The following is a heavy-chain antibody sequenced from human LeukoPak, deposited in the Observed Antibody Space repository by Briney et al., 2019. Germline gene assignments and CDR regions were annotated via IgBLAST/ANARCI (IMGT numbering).Heavy chain of an antibody. D-gene: IGHD2-2*01. CDR3: ARDDIVVVPAARSWFDP. V-gene: IGHV1-18*01. CDR2: ISAYNGNT. J-gene: IGHJ5*02. CDR1: GYTFTSYG. Sequence: ASVKVSCKASGYTFTSYGISWVRQAPGQGLEWMGWISAYNGNTNYAQKLQGRVTMTTDTSTSTAYMELRSLRSGDTAVYYCARDDIVVVPAARSWFDPWGQGTLVTVSS.